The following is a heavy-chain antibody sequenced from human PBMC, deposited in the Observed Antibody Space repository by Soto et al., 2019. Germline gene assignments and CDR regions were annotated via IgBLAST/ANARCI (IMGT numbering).Heavy chain of an antibody. V-gene: IGHV1-3*01. CDR2: INAGEGYT. J-gene: IGHJ5*02. CDR3: ARAISGYVT. Sequence: QVHLVQSGAEVKNPGASVRVSCKASGITYSTYAIQWVRQATGQGLEWRGGINAGEGYTRYSQDFQGRVTLTTVTSASTTYMDLSNLTFEDTAVSYCARAISGYVTWGQGTQVTVSS. D-gene: IGHD5-12*01. CDR1: GITYSTYA.